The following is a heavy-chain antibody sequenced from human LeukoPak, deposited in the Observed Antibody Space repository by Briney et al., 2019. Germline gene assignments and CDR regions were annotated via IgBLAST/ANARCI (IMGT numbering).Heavy chain of an antibody. D-gene: IGHD2-21*02. CDR3: ARRNCGGNCYPYYFDF. Sequence: SETLSLTCTVSGGSINSYYWSWIRQPPGKGLEWIGYIYYSGSTNYNPSLQSRVTISVDTSKNQFSLKLSSLTAADTAVYYCARRNCGGNCYPYYFDFWGPGTLVTVSS. J-gene: IGHJ4*02. CDR1: GGSINSYY. CDR2: IYYSGST. V-gene: IGHV4-59*01.